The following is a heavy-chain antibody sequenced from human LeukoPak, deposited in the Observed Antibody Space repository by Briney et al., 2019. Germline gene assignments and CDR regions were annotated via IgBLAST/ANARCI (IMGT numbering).Heavy chain of an antibody. CDR3: ARDGSGSYYNYFDY. V-gene: IGHV1-69*13. Sequence: ASVKVSCKASGGTFGSYAISWVRQAPGQGLEWMGGIIPIFGTANYAQKFQGRVTITADESTSTAYMELSSLRSEDTAVYYCARDGSGSYYNYFDYWGQGTLVTVSS. CDR2: IIPIFGTA. D-gene: IGHD3-10*01. J-gene: IGHJ4*02. CDR1: GGTFGSYA.